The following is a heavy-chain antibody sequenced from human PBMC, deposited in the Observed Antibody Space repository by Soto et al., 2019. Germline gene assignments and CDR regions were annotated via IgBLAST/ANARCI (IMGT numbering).Heavy chain of an antibody. V-gene: IGHV1-46*03. CDR1: GYTFTSYY. D-gene: IGHD6-6*01. Sequence: QVQLVQSGAEVKKPGASVKVSCKASGYTFTSYYMHWVRQAPGQGLEWMGIINPSGRSTSYAQKFQGRVTMTRDTSTSTVYMELSSLRSEDTAVYYCARGPGAARNYYYYYMDVWGKGATVTVSS. J-gene: IGHJ6*03. CDR3: ARGPGAARNYYYYYMDV. CDR2: INPSGRST.